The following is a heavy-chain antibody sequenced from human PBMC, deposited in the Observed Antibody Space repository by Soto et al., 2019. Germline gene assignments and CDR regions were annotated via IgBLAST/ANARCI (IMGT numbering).Heavy chain of an antibody. Sequence: SVKVSCKASGGTFSSYAISWVRQAPGQGLEWMGGIIPIFGTANYAQKFQGRVTITADKSTSTAYMELSSLRSEDTAVYYCASSASSSGSYYYGMDVWGQGTTVTVSS. CDR2: IIPIFGTA. CDR1: GGTFSSYA. J-gene: IGHJ6*02. D-gene: IGHD6-13*01. V-gene: IGHV1-69*06. CDR3: ASSASSSGSYYYGMDV.